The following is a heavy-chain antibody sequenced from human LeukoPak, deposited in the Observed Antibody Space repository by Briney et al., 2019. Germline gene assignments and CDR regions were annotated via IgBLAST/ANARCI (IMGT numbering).Heavy chain of an antibody. CDR3: AREANYGDCTHFDY. J-gene: IGHJ4*02. V-gene: IGHV1-2*06. CDR2: INPNSGGT. CDR1: GYTFTGYY. Sequence: ASVKVSCKASGYTFTGYYMHWVRQAPGQGLEWMGRINPNSGGTNYAQKFQGRVTMTRDTSISTAYMELSRLRSGDTAVYYCAREANYGDCTHFDYWGQGTLVTVSS. D-gene: IGHD4-17*01.